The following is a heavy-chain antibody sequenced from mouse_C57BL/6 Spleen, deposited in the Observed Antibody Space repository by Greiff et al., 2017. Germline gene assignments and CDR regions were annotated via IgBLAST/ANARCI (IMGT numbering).Heavy chain of an antibody. V-gene: IGHV5-12*01. CDR3: ARLYYDYAYYAMDY. CDR1: GFTFSDYY. Sequence: EVKLMESGGGLVQPGGSLKLSCAASGFTFSDYYMYWVRQTPEKRLEWVAYISNGGGSTYYPDTVKGRFTISRDNAKNTLYLQMSRLKSEDTAMYYCARLYYDYAYYAMDYWGQGTSVTVSS. CDR2: ISNGGGST. D-gene: IGHD2-4*01. J-gene: IGHJ4*01.